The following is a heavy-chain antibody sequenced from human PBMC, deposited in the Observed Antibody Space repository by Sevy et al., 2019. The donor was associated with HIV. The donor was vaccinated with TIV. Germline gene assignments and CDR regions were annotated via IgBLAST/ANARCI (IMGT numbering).Heavy chain of an antibody. V-gene: IGHV1-24*01. Sequence: ASVKVSCKVSGYTLTELSMHWVRQAPGKGLEWMGGFDPEDGETIYAQKFQGRVTMTEDTSTDTAYMELGSLRSEDTAVYYCATFGLEYYDSSGYHSFDYWGQGTLVTVSS. J-gene: IGHJ4*02. CDR1: GYTLTELS. CDR2: FDPEDGET. D-gene: IGHD3-22*01. CDR3: ATFGLEYYDSSGYHSFDY.